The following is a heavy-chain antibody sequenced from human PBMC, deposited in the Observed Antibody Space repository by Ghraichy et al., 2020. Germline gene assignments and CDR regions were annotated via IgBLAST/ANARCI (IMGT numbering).Heavy chain of an antibody. Sequence: SQTLSLTCAISGDSVSSNSAAWNWITQSPSRGLEWLGRTYYRSKWYNDYAVSVKSRISINPDTSKNQFSLQLNSVTPEDTAVYYCARHHNSPQTTVVTPGSYYYAMHVWCQGTTVTVSS. V-gene: IGHV6-1*01. D-gene: IGHD4-23*01. CDR1: GDSVSSNSAA. J-gene: IGHJ6*02. CDR2: TYYRSKWYN. CDR3: ARHHNSPQTTVVTPGSYYYAMHV.